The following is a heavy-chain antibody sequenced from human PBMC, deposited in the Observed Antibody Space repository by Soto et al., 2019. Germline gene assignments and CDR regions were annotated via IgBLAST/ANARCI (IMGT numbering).Heavy chain of an antibody. J-gene: IGHJ6*01. CDR1: GGSINSAGYY. CDR3: ARLPSIINYPMDV. V-gene: IGHV4-31*03. D-gene: IGHD3-10*01. Sequence: QVQLQESGPGLVKPSQTLSLTCIVSGGSINSAGYYWSWVRQHPGKGLEWIGNIYYTGRTYYNPSLKSRVSMEVDTSNNHFSLTLRSLTSADTAVYFCARLPSIINYPMDVX. CDR2: IYYTGRT.